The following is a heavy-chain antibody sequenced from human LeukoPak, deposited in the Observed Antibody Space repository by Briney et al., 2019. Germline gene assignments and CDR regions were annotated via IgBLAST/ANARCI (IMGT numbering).Heavy chain of an antibody. Sequence: ASVMVSCKTSGYTFTRYGISWVRQAPGQGLEWMGWINPNSGGTNYAQKFQGRVTMTRDTSISTAYMELSRLRSDDTAVYYCARLRAWFGELYGWFDPWGQGTLVTVSS. CDR3: ARLRAWFGELYGWFDP. J-gene: IGHJ5*02. D-gene: IGHD3-10*01. CDR1: GYTFTRYG. CDR2: INPNSGGT. V-gene: IGHV1-2*02.